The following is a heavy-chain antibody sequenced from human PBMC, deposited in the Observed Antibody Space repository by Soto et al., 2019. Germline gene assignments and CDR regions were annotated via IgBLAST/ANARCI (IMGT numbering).Heavy chain of an antibody. CDR1: GFTFSSYD. D-gene: IGHD2-15*01. V-gene: IGHV3-33*08. J-gene: IGHJ4*02. CDR2: IWYDGSNK. Sequence: GGSLRLSCAASGFTFSSYDMHWVRQATGKGLEWVAVIWYDGSNKYYADSVKGRFTISRDNSKNTLYLQMNSLRAEDTAVYYCAREVDIAVHPGDPTFDYWGKGTLVTV. CDR3: AREVDIAVHPGDPTFDY.